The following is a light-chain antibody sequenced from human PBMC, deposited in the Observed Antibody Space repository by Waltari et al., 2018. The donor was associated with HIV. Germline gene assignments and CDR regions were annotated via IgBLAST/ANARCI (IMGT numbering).Light chain of an antibody. V-gene: IGLV3-25*03. Sequence: SYELTQPPSVSVSPGQTARIPCSGDALLKQYAYWYQKKPGQAPLLVIFKDNERPSESPDRFSGARSGTRVTLTISGVRAEDEADYYCHSADSSGTYLVFGGGTKLTVL. J-gene: IGLJ2*01. CDR1: ALLKQY. CDR2: KDN. CDR3: HSADSSGTYLV.